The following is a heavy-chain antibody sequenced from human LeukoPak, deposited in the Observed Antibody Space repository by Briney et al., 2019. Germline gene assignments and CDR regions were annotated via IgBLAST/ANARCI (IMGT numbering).Heavy chain of an antibody. Sequence: GGSLRLSCAATGFTFSSYSMNWVRQAPGKGLEWVGRIKSKTDGGTTDYAAPVKGRFTISRDDSKNTLYLQMNSLKTEDTAVYYCTTAHCTNGVCYDYWGQGTLVTVSS. J-gene: IGHJ4*02. CDR3: TTAHCTNGVCYDY. V-gene: IGHV3-15*01. D-gene: IGHD2-8*01. CDR1: GFTFSSYS. CDR2: IKSKTDGGTT.